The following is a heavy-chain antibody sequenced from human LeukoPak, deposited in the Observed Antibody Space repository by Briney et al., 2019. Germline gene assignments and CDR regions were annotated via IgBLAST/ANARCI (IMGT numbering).Heavy chain of an antibody. Sequence: SETLSLTCAVYGGSFSGYYWSWIRQPPGKGLEWIGEINHSGSTNYNPSLKSRVTISVDTSKNQFSLKLSSVTAADPAVYYCARAHGKVDYWGQGTLVTVSS. CDR1: GGSFSGYY. CDR3: ARAHGKVDY. J-gene: IGHJ4*02. D-gene: IGHD4-17*01. CDR2: INHSGST. V-gene: IGHV4-34*01.